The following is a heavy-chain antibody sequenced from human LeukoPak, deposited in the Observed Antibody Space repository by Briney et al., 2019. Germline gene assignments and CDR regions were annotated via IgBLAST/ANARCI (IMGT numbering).Heavy chain of an antibody. CDR3: AREEIGSHDY. J-gene: IGHJ4*02. V-gene: IGHV3-33*01. CDR1: GFTFSSYG. CDR2: ISYDGSNK. Sequence: GGSLRLSCAASGFTFSSYGMHWVRQAPGKGLEWVAVISYDGSNKYYADSVKGRFTISRDNSKNTLYLQMNSQRAEDTAVYYCAREEIGSHDYWGQGTLVTVSS. D-gene: IGHD5-24*01.